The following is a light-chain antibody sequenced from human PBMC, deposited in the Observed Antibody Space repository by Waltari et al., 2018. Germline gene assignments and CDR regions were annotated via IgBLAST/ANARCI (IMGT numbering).Light chain of an antibody. V-gene: IGKV1-6*02. Sequence: AIQMTQSPSSLSASVGDRVTISCRASQGIGNDLGWYQQKPGTAPKLLVYAASTLQSGVPSRFSGSGSGTDFTLTISSLQPEDFATYYCQQYDNLPLTFGGGTKVEIK. CDR1: QGIGND. J-gene: IGKJ4*01. CDR3: QQYDNLPLT. CDR2: AAS.